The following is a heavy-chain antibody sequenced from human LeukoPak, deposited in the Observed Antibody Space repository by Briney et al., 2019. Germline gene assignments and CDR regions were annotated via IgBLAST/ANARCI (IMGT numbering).Heavy chain of an antibody. D-gene: IGHD3-9*01. V-gene: IGHV3-74*01. CDR2: INSDGSST. CDR3: AREAYYDILTGYYSNWFDP. J-gene: IGHJ5*02. CDR1: GFTFSSYW. Sequence: PGGSLRLSCAASGFTFSSYWMHWVRQAPGKGLVWVSRINSDGSSTSYADSVKGRFTISRDNAKNTLYLQMNSLRAEDTAVYYCAREAYYDILTGYYSNWFDPWGQGTLVTVSS.